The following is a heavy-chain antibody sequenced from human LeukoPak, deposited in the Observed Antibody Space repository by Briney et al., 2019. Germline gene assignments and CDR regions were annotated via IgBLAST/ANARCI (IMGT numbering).Heavy chain of an antibody. Sequence: PSETLSLTCTVSGGSISSSSYYWGWIRQPPGKGLEWIGSIYYSGSTYYNPSLKSRVTISVDTSKNQFSLKLSSVTAADTAVYYCARRELTDDYWGQGTLVTVSS. D-gene: IGHD1-7*01. V-gene: IGHV4-39*01. CDR1: GGSISSSSYY. CDR3: ARRELTDDY. J-gene: IGHJ4*02. CDR2: IYYSGST.